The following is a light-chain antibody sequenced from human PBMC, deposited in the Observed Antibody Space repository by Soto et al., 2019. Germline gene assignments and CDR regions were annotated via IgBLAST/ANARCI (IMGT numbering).Light chain of an antibody. J-gene: IGLJ3*02. CDR3: TSYVGNDIWV. Sequence: QSALTQPSSASGSPGQSVTISCTGTSSDVGAYKYVSWYQQYPGKAPKLMIYEVTKRPSGVPDRFSGSKSGNTASLTVSGLQAEDEAGYYCTSYVGNDIWVFGGGTKLTVL. V-gene: IGLV2-8*01. CDR2: EVT. CDR1: SSDVGAYKY.